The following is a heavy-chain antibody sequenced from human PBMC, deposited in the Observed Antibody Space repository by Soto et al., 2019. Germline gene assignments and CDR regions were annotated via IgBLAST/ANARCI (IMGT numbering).Heavy chain of an antibody. V-gene: IGHV6-1*01. CDR3: ARAPYCSGGSCYDQNWFDP. J-gene: IGHJ5*02. CDR1: VDSVSSNSAA. Sequence: SQTLSLTCAISVDSVSSNSAAWDLIRQSPSRGLEWLGRTYYRSKWYNDYAVSVKSRITINTDTSKNQFSLQLNSVTPEDTAVYYCARAPYCSGGSCYDQNWFDPWCQGNVVTVSS. D-gene: IGHD2-15*01. CDR2: TYYRSKWYN.